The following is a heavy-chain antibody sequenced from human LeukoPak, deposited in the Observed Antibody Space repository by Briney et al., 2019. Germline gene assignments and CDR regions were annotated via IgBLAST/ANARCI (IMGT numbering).Heavy chain of an antibody. CDR1: GFTFSSYA. Sequence: GGSLRLSCAASGFTFSSYAMSWVRQAPGKGLEWVSVISNSGGTTLYADSVKGRFTISRDNSKNTVHMQMNSLRAEDTAVYYCARGGQSSGRFDPWGQGTLVTVSS. V-gene: IGHV3-23*01. CDR2: ISNSGGTT. J-gene: IGHJ5*02. CDR3: ARGGQSSGRFDP. D-gene: IGHD2-15*01.